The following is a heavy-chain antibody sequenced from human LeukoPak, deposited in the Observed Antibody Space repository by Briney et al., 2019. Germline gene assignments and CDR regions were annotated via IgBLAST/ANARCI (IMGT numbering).Heavy chain of an antibody. V-gene: IGHV3-21*01. J-gene: IGHJ1*01. Sequence: GGPLRLSCAASGFTFSSYSMNWVRQAPGKGLEWVSSISSSSSYIYYADSVKGRFTISRDNAKNSLFLQMSSLTAEDTGLYYCAFPVREPQLWGRGTLVTVSS. CDR3: AFPVREPQL. CDR1: GFTFSSYS. CDR2: ISSSSSYI. D-gene: IGHD3-10*01.